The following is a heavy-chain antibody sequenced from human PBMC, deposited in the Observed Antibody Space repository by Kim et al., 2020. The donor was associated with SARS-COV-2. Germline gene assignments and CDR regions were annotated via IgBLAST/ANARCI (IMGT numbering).Heavy chain of an antibody. J-gene: IGHJ6*02. Sequence: KGRLTISRDNSKNTLYLQMNSRRAEDTAVYYCATGPVVTAIQYYYYGMDVWGQGTTVTVSS. D-gene: IGHD2-21*02. V-gene: IGHV3-23*01. CDR3: ATGPVVTAIQYYYYGMDV.